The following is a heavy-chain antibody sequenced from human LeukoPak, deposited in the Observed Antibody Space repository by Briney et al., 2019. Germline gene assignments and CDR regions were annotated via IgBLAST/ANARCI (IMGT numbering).Heavy chain of an antibody. D-gene: IGHD3-10*01. CDR2: IYDSGGT. Sequence: GGSLRLSCTVSGFTVTSTHMDWVRQAPGKGPEWVGVIYDSGGTVYGVSVKGRFTISRDISKNMMFLQMNTLRPEDSAVYYCARDRAGRRSSWVEFDLWGHGTLVTVSS. CDR1: GFTVTSTH. CDR3: ARDRAGRRSSWVEFDL. J-gene: IGHJ5*02. V-gene: IGHV3-66*03.